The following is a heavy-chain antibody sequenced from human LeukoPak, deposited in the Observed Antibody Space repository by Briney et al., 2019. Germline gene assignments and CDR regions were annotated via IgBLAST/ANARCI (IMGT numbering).Heavy chain of an antibody. D-gene: IGHD4-23*01. J-gene: IGHJ4*02. V-gene: IGHV3-74*01. CDR2: IDRDGSRI. CDR1: GFTFSSYW. CDR3: VRGNDYGGPHY. Sequence: GSLRLSCAASGFTFSSYWMNWVRQAPGKGLVWVSRIDRDGSRINYADSVKGRFTISRDNGKNTLFLQMNSLRAEDAAVYYCVRGNDYGGPHYWGQGTLVTVSS.